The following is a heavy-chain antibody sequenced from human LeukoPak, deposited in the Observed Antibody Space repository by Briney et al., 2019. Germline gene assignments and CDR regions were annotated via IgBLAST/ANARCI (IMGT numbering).Heavy chain of an antibody. J-gene: IGHJ4*02. CDR1: GFTFRSYA. CDR3: AKDHSITSRSIDY. D-gene: IGHD3-10*01. Sequence: GGSLRLSCAASGFTFRSYAVHWVRQAPGKGLEWVAVISYDGSNKYYADSVKGRFTISRDNSKNTLYLQMNSLRAEDTAVYYCAKDHSITSRSIDYWGQGTLVTVSS. V-gene: IGHV3-30-3*01. CDR2: ISYDGSNK.